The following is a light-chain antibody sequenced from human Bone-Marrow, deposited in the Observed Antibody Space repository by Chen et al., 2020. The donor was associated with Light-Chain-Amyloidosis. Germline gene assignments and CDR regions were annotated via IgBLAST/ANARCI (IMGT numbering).Light chain of an antibody. CDR3: QSYQGSSQGV. Sequence: NFMLTQPHSVSESPGKTVIISCTRSSGSIATNYVQWYQQRPGSSPTTVIYEVDQRPAGVPDRFSGSIDRSSNSASLTISGLKTEDEADYCCQSYQGSSQGVFGGGTKLTVL. CDR2: EVD. CDR1: SGSIATNY. V-gene: IGLV6-57*01. J-gene: IGLJ3*02.